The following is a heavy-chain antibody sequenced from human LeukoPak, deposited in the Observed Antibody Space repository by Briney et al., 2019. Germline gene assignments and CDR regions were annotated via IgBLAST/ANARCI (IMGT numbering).Heavy chain of an antibody. CDR3: VRDPDTRGWYFDY. Sequence: PSETLSLTCTVSGASVSIYYWTWIRQPAGKGLEWIGRIFTSGSTNYNPSLKSRVTMSIDTSKNQFSLKLSSVTAADTAVYYCVRDPDTRGWYFDYWGQGTQVTVSS. D-gene: IGHD6-19*01. V-gene: IGHV4-4*07. CDR2: IFTSGST. J-gene: IGHJ4*02. CDR1: GASVSIYY.